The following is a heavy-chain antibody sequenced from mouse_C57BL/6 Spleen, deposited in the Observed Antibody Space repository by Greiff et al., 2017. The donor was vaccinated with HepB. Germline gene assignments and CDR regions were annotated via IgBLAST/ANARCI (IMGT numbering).Heavy chain of an antibody. J-gene: IGHJ3*01. CDR2: ISSGSSTI. Sequence: EVKLVESGGGLVKPGGSLKLSCAASGFTFSDYGMHWVRQAPEKGLEWVAYISSGSSTIYYADTVKGRFTISRDNAKNTLFLQMTRLRSEDTAMYYCARGGPNYGSSDAWFAYWGQGTLVTVSA. CDR3: ARGGPNYGSSDAWFAY. D-gene: IGHD1-1*01. CDR1: GFTFSDYG. V-gene: IGHV5-17*01.